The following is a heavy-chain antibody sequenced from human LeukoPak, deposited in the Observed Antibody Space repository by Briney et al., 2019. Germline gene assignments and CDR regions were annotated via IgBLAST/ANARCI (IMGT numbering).Heavy chain of an antibody. CDR2: VYYSGST. J-gene: IGHJ4*02. CDR1: GGSIRSYY. D-gene: IGHD1-26*01. CDR3: ARHGWEPIPDY. V-gene: IGHV4-59*08. Sequence: PSETLSLTCTVSGGSIRSYYWSWIRQPPGKGLERIGYVYYSGSTNYNPSLKSRVTISVDTSKTQFSLKLSSATAADTAVYYCARHGWEPIPDYWGQGTLVTVSS.